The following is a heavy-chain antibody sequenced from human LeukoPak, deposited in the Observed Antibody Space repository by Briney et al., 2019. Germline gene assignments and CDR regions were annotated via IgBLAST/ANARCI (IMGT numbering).Heavy chain of an antibody. J-gene: IGHJ4*02. CDR2: ISYDGSNK. D-gene: IGHD5-24*01. CDR3: ARDSVDVEMATITGYFDY. Sequence: GGSLRLSCAASGFTFSSYGMHWVRQAPGKGLEWVAVISYDGSNKYYADSVKGRFTISRDNSKNTLYLQMNSLRAEDTAVYYCARDSVDVEMATITGYFDYWGQGTLVTVSS. CDR1: GFTFSSYG. V-gene: IGHV3-30*03.